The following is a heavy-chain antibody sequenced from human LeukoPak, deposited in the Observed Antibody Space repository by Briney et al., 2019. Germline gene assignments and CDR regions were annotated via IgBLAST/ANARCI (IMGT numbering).Heavy chain of an antibody. CDR3: ARGLGYCSSTSCYWGSY. D-gene: IGHD2-2*01. Sequence: ASVKVSCKASGYTFISYDIHWVRQASGQGLEWMGWMNPNSGNAGYAQKFQGRVTMTRNTSISTAYMELSSLGSEDAAVFYCARGLGYCSSTSCYWGSYWGQGTLVTVSS. J-gene: IGHJ4*02. CDR1: GYTFISYD. CDR2: MNPNSGNA. V-gene: IGHV1-8*01.